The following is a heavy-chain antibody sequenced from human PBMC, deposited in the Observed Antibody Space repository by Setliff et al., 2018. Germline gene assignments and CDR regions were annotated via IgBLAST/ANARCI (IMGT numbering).Heavy chain of an antibody. CDR2: ISSSGANI. D-gene: IGHD3-10*01. V-gene: IGHV3-48*03. J-gene: IGHJ4*02. Sequence: PGGSLRLSCAASGFTFSSYEMNWVRLAPGKGLEWVSYISSSGANIYYADSVKGRFTISRDNAKNSLYLQMNSLGAEDTAVYHCARLSTSGSYYSLIDYWGQGTLVTVSS. CDR3: ARLSTSGSYYSLIDY. CDR1: GFTFSSYE.